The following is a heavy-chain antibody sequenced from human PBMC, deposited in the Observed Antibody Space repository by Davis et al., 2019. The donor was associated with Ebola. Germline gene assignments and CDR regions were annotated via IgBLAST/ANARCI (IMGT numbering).Heavy chain of an antibody. CDR3: ARSRASGWYWFDP. V-gene: IGHV3-11*04. Sequence: GGSLRLSCAASGFNFSDYYMSWICQAPGKGLEWVSYISSSGSTIYYADSVKGRFTISRDNAKNSLYLQMNSLRDEDTAVYYCARSRASGWYWFDPWGQGTLVTVSS. CDR1: GFNFSDYY. CDR2: ISSSGSTI. J-gene: IGHJ5*02. D-gene: IGHD6-19*01.